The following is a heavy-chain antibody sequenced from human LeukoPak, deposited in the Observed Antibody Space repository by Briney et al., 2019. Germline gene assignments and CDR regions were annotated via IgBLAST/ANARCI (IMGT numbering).Heavy chain of an antibody. CDR2: IYHSGST. Sequence: SETLSLTCTVSGGSISSYYWSWIRQPPGKGLEWIGEIYHSGSTNYNPSLESRVTISVDKSKNQFSLKLSSVTAADTAVYYCASRVGGYCSGGSCYRFDYWGQGTLVTVSS. D-gene: IGHD2-15*01. J-gene: IGHJ4*02. CDR1: GGSISSYY. V-gene: IGHV4-59*12. CDR3: ASRVGGYCSGGSCYRFDY.